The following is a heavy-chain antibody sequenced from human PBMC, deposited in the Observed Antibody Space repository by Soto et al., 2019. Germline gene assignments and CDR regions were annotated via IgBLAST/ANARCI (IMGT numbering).Heavy chain of an antibody. D-gene: IGHD3-16*01. J-gene: IGHJ6*02. CDR1: GFTFTSSA. CDR3: AADHHYAPDAYYGMDV. Sequence: ASVKVSCKASGFTFTSSAVQWVRQARGQRLEWIGWIVVGSGNTNYAQKFQERVTITRDMSTSTAYMELSSLRSEDTAVYYCAADHHYAPDAYYGMDVWGQGTTVTVSS. CDR2: IVVGSGNT. V-gene: IGHV1-58*01.